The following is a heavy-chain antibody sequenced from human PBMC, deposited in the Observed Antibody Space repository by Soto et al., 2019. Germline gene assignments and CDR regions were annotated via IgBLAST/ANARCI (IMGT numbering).Heavy chain of an antibody. V-gene: IGHV3-21*01. CDR3: ARDRPGFDEAGYLDY. CDR2: ISSTSSYI. Sequence: VGPLRPSCAAPGLPFSSYNMNWVRQAPGKGPGWVSSISSTSSYIYYADSVKGPFTISRDNAKNSLYLQLNRLRAEDTAVYYCARDRPGFDEAGYLDYWGQGTLVTVSS. J-gene: IGHJ4*02. D-gene: IGHD3-9*01. CDR1: GLPFSSYN.